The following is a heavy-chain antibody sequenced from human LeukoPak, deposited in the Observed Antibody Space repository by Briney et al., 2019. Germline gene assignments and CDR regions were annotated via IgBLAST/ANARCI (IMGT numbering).Heavy chain of an antibody. CDR2: IYYSGST. J-gene: IGHJ4*02. D-gene: IGHD5-18*01. CDR3: AGEVDTAMVAFDY. Sequence: SETLSLTCTVPGGSISSSSYYWGWIRQPPGKGLEWIGSIYYSGSTYYNPSLKSRVTISVDTSKNQFSLKLSSVTAADTAVYYCAGEVDTAMVAFDYWGQGTLVTVSS. V-gene: IGHV4-39*01. CDR1: GGSISSSSYY.